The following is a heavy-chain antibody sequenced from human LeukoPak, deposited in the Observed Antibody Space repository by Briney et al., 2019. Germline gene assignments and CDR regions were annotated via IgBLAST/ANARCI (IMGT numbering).Heavy chain of an antibody. V-gene: IGHV4-34*01. D-gene: IGHD3-10*01. J-gene: IGHJ4*02. CDR3: ARGFGSGSYYHY. CDR1: GGSFSGYY. Sequence: SETLSLSCAVYGGSFSGYYWSRIRQPPGKALEWIGEINHSGSTNYNPSLKSRVTISVDTSKTQFSLKLSSVTAADTAVYYCARGFGSGSYYHYWGQGTLVTVSS. CDR2: INHSGST.